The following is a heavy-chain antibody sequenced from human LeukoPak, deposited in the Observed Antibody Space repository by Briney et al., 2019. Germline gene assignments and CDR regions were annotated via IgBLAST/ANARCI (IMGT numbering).Heavy chain of an antibody. CDR3: ATEGAYYDGSGYSDY. Sequence: GASVKVSCKVSGYTLTELSIHWVRQAPGKGLQWIGRFDPEDGETIYAQKFQGRVTMTEDTSTDTAYMELSSLRSEDTAVYYCATEGAYYDGSGYSDYWGQGTLVTVSS. D-gene: IGHD3-22*01. CDR1: GYTLTELS. V-gene: IGHV1-24*01. J-gene: IGHJ4*02. CDR2: FDPEDGET.